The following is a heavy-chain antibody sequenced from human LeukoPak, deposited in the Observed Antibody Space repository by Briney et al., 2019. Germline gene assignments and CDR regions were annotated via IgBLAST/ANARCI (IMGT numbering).Heavy chain of an antibody. D-gene: IGHD6-19*01. J-gene: IGHJ3*02. CDR3: AKSGRYSSGWYRDDAVDI. V-gene: IGHV3-30*18. Sequence: GGSLRLSCAASGFTFNNYDIHWVRQAPGKGLEWVAVISYDGTNKYYSDSVKGRFTISRDNSKNRLHLQMNSLRAEDTAVYYCAKSGRYSSGWYRDDAVDIWGQGTMVTVSS. CDR2: ISYDGTNK. CDR1: GFTFNNYD.